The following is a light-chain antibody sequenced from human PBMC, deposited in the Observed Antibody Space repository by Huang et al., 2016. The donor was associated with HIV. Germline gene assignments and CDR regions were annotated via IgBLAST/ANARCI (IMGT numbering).Light chain of an antibody. Sequence: DIVMTQSPDSLAVSLGERATINRKSSQSVLYSSNNKNSVAWYEQKPGQPPKLLIYWASTREAGVPDRFSGSGSGTDFTLTISSLQAEDVAVYYCQQYYSTPYTFGQGTKLEIK. V-gene: IGKV4-1*01. CDR3: QQYYSTPYT. CDR2: WAS. J-gene: IGKJ2*01. CDR1: QSVLYSSNNKNS.